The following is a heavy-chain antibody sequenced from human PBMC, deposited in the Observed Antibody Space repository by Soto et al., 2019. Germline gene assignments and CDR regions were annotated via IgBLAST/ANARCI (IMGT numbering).Heavy chain of an antibody. CDR2: IYYSGST. CDR3: ARGNRIRGVPPFDY. J-gene: IGHJ4*02. CDR1: GGSISSGDYY. V-gene: IGHV4-30-4*01. D-gene: IGHD3-10*01. Sequence: SETLSLTCTVSGGSISSGDYYWSWIRQPPGKGLEWIGYIYYSGSTYYNPSLKSRVTISVDTSKNQFSLKLSSVTAADTAVYYCARGNRIRGVPPFDYWGQGTLVTVSS.